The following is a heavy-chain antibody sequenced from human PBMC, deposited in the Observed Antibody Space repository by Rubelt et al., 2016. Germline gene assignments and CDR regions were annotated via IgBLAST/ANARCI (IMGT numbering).Heavy chain of an antibody. V-gene: IGHV4-59*08. D-gene: IGHD4-17*01. CDR3: ATGTTVTTGLAY. CDR1: GDSISSYY. J-gene: IGHJ4*02. Sequence: QVQLQESGPGLVKPSETLSLTCTVSGDSISSYYWSWIRQPPGKGLGWIGSIYYSGSANYNPSLKSRVTISGDTSKNQFSLKRGSLTAADTAVYYCATGTTVTTGLAYWGQGTLVTVSS. CDR2: IYYSGSA.